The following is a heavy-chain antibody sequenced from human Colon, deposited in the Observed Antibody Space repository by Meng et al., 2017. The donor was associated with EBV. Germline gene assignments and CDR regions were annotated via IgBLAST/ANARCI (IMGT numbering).Heavy chain of an antibody. CDR3: AKEYSLSSSWPYFDS. Sequence: QVQLVECGGGVVQPGTSLRLSCEASGFSFGGFGMHWVRQGPGKGLEWVAMISYDGQKTYYADSVKGRFSISRDKSKNTFLQMSSLTVEDSAIYFCAKEYSLSSSWPYFDSRGQGTLVTVSS. J-gene: IGHJ4*02. D-gene: IGHD5-18*01. CDR2: ISYDGQKT. CDR1: GFSFGGFG. V-gene: IGHV3-30*18.